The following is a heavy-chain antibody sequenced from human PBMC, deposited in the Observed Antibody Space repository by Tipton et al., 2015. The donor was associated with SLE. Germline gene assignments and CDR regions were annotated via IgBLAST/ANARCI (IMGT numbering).Heavy chain of an antibody. V-gene: IGHV4-38-2*02. J-gene: IGHJ6*02. CDR2: IYYSGST. CDR3: ARGAVTWRGAIDGMDV. Sequence: TLSLTCTVSHSSIYRGFYWGWIRQPPGKGLEWIGYIYYSGSTNYNPSLKSRVTISVDTSKNQFSLNLTSVTAADTAVYYCARGAVTWRGAIDGMDVWGQGTTVNVSS. CDR1: HSSIYRGFY. D-gene: IGHD4-17*01.